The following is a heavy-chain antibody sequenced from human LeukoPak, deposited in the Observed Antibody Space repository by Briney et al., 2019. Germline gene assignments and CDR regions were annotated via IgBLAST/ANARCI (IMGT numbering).Heavy chain of an antibody. CDR1: GGSIGTYY. Sequence: SETLSLTCTVSGGSIGTYYWSWIRQFPGKGLEWIGYIYVTGSTRYNPYPQSRVTISVDTSRNQFFLKMSSVTAADTAVYYCARHIGGGIEDMDVWGKGTKVTVSS. CDR3: ARHIGGGIEDMDV. D-gene: IGHD3-16*02. CDR2: IYVTGST. V-gene: IGHV4-59*08. J-gene: IGHJ6*03.